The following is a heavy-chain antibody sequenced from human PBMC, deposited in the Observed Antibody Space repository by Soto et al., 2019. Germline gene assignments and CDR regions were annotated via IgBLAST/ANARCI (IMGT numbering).Heavy chain of an antibody. J-gene: IGHJ4*02. D-gene: IGHD3-3*01. CDR3: AKAVYYWSYFDY. V-gene: IGHV3-23*01. CDR1: GFTFSSYA. Sequence: LRLSCAASGFTFSSYAMTWVRQAPGKGLEWVSAISGSGGSTYYADSVKGRFTISRDNSKNTLFLQMNSLRAEDTAVYYCAKAVYYWSYFDYWGQGTLVTVSS. CDR2: ISGSGGST.